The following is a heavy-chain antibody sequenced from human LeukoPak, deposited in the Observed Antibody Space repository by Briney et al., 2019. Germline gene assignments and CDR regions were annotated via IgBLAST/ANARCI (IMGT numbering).Heavy chain of an antibody. CDR2: ISSSSSYI. CDR3: ARATLQLWLLSNDY. Sequence: GGSLRLSCAASGFTFSSYAMSWVRQAPGKGLEWVSSISSSSSYIYYADSVKGRFTISRDNAKNSLYLQMNSLRAEDTAVYYCARATLQLWLLSNDYWGQGTLVTVSS. CDR1: GFTFSSYA. D-gene: IGHD5-18*01. V-gene: IGHV3-21*01. J-gene: IGHJ4*02.